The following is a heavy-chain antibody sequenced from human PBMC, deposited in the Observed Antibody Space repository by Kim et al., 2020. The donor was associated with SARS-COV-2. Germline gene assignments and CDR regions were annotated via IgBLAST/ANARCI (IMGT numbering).Heavy chain of an antibody. CDR3: ARHVPNSSGRFDS. Sequence: SETLSLTCTVSGDSISSSSSYWGWIRQPPGKGLEWIESISDSGSTFNNPSLKSRVTISVVRSKNQFSLKLSSVTAADTAMYYCARHVPNSSGRFDSWGQG. J-gene: IGHJ4*02. CDR1: GDSISSSSSY. CDR2: ISDSGST. D-gene: IGHD6-19*01. V-gene: IGHV4-39*01.